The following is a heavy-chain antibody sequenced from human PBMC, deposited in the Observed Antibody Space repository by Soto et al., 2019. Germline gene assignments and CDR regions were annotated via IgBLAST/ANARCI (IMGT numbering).Heavy chain of an antibody. Sequence: QVQLQESGPGLLKPSETLSLTCSVSGGSVSDKTYYWSWIRQPPGKRLEWIGYVYHSGTTNYNPSLKSRVTISVDLSKNRFSLRLSSVTTADTALYYCARTTAVPNTLRSRYFFDYWGQGTLVTVSS. CDR2: VYHSGTT. CDR1: GGSVSDKTYY. J-gene: IGHJ4*02. D-gene: IGHD4-17*01. CDR3: ARTTAVPNTLRSRYFFDY. V-gene: IGHV4-61*01.